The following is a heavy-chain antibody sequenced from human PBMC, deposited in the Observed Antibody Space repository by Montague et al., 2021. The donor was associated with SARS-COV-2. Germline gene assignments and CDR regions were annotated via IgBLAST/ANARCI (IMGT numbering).Heavy chain of an antibody. CDR2: INHSGGT. CDR3: GRRVAITLVRGITKVEFSNSGMDV. J-gene: IGHJ6*02. D-gene: IGHD3-10*01. CDR1: SGSFRGYY. V-gene: IGHV4-34*01. Sequence: SETLSLTCTVSSGSFRGYYWSWIRQPAGKGLEWIGEINHSGGTTYNPSLESRVSISVDTSNNQFSLKVTSVTAADTAVYYCGRRVAITLVRGITKVEFSNSGMDVWGQGTLVTVSS.